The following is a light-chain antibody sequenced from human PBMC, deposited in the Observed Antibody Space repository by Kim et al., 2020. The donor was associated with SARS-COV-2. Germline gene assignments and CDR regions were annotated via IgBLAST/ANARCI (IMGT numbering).Light chain of an antibody. J-gene: IGLJ3*02. CDR3: ATTDDSLNDVV. CDR2: SNN. Sequence: GQTVTLSCSGSSSNIGSNTVTWYRQLPRTAPKLVIHSNNRRSSGVSDRFSGSKSGNSASLAINGLQSDDEADYYCATTDDSLNDVVFGGGTQLTVL. V-gene: IGLV1-44*01. CDR1: SSNIGSNT.